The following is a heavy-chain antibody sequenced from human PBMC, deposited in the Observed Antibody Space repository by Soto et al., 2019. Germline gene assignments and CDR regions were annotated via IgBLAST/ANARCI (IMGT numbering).Heavy chain of an antibody. D-gene: IGHD1-26*01. CDR1: GFTFSMSV. J-gene: IGHJ4*02. V-gene: IGHV3-30-3*01. CDR3: ARVGGSFYGSWDS. Sequence: QVQLVESGGGVVQPGRSLRLSCAASGFTFSMSVMHWVRQAPGKGLEWVAVMAYDGNREYYGDSVKGRFFVSRDNSKNTLYLQMNSLRPEDTAVYYCARVGGSFYGSWDSWGQGALVTVSS. CDR2: MAYDGNRE.